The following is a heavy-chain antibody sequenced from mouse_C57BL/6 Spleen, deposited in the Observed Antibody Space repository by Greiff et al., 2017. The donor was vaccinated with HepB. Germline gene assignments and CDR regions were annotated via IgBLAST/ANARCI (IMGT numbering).Heavy chain of an antibody. D-gene: IGHD2-4*01. Sequence: EVMLVESGGGLVKPGGSLKLSCAASGFTFSDYGMHWVRQAPEKGLEWVAYISSGSSTIYYADTVKGRFTISRDNAKNTLFLQMTSLRSEDTAMYYCAREDDYDGDWYFDVCGTGTTVTVSS. CDR3: AREDDYDGDWYFDV. CDR1: GFTFSDYG. CDR2: ISSGSSTI. J-gene: IGHJ1*03. V-gene: IGHV5-17*01.